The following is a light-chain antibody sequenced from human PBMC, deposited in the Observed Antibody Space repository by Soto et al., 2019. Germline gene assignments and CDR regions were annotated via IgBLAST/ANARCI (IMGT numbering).Light chain of an antibody. CDR1: SSVVGGYKY. Sequence: QSVLTQPRSVSGSPGQSVTISCTGTSSVVGGYKYVSWYQQYPGKAPQLMIYDVNERPSGVPYRFSGSKSGNTASLTISGLQAEDEADYYCCSYAGTYTWVFGGGTKVTVL. CDR3: CSYAGTYTWV. CDR2: DVN. J-gene: IGLJ3*02. V-gene: IGLV2-11*01.